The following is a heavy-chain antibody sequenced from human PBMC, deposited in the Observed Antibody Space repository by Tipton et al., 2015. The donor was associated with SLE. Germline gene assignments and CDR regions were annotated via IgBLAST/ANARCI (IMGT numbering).Heavy chain of an antibody. CDR2: ISSSSSYT. D-gene: IGHD2-2*01. V-gene: IGHV3-11*06. CDR3: AKDDIVVVPAAHYYYGMDV. J-gene: IGHJ6*02. Sequence: SLRLSCAASGFTFSDYYMSWIRQAPGKGLEWVSYISSSSSYTNYADSVKGRFTISRDNAKNSLYLQMNSLRAEDTAVYYCAKDDIVVVPAAHYYYGMDVWGQGTTVTVSS. CDR1: GFTFSDYY.